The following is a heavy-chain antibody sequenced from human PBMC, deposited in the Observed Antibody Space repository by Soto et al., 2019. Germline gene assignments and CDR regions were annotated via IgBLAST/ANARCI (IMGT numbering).Heavy chain of an antibody. CDR1: GYTFTSYG. V-gene: IGHV1-18*01. CDR2: ISAYNGNT. D-gene: IGHD5-18*01. CDR3: ALDLPYFPPDTALPAYFDY. J-gene: IGHJ4*02. Sequence: ASVKVSCKASGYTFTSYGISWVRQAPGQGLEWMGWISAYNGNTNYAQKLQGRVTMTTDTSTSTAYMELRSLRSDDTAVYYCALDLPYFPPDTALPAYFDYWGQGTLVTVSS.